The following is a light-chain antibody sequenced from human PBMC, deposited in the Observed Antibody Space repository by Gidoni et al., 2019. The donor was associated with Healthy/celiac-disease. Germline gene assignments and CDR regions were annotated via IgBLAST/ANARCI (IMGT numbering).Light chain of an antibody. CDR3: MQARQTPRT. CDR1: QSLLQSNGYNY. J-gene: IGKJ1*01. CDR2: LGS. Sequence: DIVLTQPPLSLPVTPGEPASISCSSRQSLLQSNGYNYLDWYLQKPGQSPQLLIYLGSNRASGDPDRFSGRGSGTDFTLKISRVEAEDVGVYYCMQARQTPRTFGQGTKVEIK. V-gene: IGKV2-28*01.